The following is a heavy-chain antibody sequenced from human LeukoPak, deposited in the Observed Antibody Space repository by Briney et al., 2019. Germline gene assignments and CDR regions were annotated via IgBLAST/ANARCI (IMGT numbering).Heavy chain of an antibody. D-gene: IGHD3-3*01. CDR3: ARADYDFWSGYSH. J-gene: IGHJ3*01. CDR2: IYHSGST. Sequence: TSQTLSLTCTVSGGSISSGGYYWSWIRQPPGKGLEWIGYIYHSGSTYYNPSLKSRVTISVDRSKNQFSLKLSSVTAADTAVYYCARADYDFWSGYSHWGQGTMVTVSS. V-gene: IGHV4-30-2*01. CDR1: GGSISSGGYY.